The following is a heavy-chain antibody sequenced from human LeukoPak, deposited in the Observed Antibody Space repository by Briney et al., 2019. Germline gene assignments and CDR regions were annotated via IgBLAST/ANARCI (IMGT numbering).Heavy chain of an antibody. D-gene: IGHD3-10*01. CDR2: MNPNSGNT. J-gene: IGHJ4*02. CDR3: ARGRVHELLYLSY. Sequence: ASVKVSCKASGYTFTSYDINWVRQATGQGLEWMGWMNPNSGNTGYAQKFQGRVTMTRNTSISTAYMELSRLRSGDTAVYYCARGRVHELLYLSYWGQGTLVTVSS. CDR1: GYTFTSYD. V-gene: IGHV1-8*01.